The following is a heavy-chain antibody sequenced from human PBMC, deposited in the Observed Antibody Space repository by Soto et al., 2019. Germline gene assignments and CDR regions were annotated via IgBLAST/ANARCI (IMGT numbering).Heavy chain of an antibody. CDR3: ANGAVAGTPTSYYYYGMDV. CDR1: GGTFRTYA. Sequence: QVQLLQSGAEVKKPGSSVRVSCEASGGTFRTYAISWVRQAPGQGLEWMGEIIPIFGTVNYAQKFQGRVTIPADESTTTVYMDLRSLRSDDTAVYYCANGAVAGTPTSYYYYGMDVWGQGTTVTVSS. J-gene: IGHJ6*02. V-gene: IGHV1-69*12. CDR2: IIPIFGTV. D-gene: IGHD6-19*01.